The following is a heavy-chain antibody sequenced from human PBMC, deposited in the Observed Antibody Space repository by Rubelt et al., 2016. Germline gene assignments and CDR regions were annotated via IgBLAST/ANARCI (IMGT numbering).Heavy chain of an antibody. D-gene: IGHD5-12*01. CDR3: ARDTTSGYDYYYYGMDV. J-gene: IGHJ6*02. CDR1: GDSVSSNSAA. Sequence: QVQLQQSGPGLVKPSQTLSLTCAISGDSVSSNSAAWNWIRQSPSRGLEWLGRTYYRSKWYNDYAVSCKSGITINPDPSKNQVSLQLNSVTPEDTAVYYCARDTTSGYDYYYYGMDVWGQGTTVTVSS. CDR2: TYYRSKWYN. V-gene: IGHV6-1*01.